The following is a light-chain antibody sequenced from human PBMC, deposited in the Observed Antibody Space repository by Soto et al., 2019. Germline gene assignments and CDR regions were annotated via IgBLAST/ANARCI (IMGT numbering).Light chain of an antibody. CDR1: QSVSSNN. CDR2: GAS. J-gene: IGKJ1*01. Sequence: EIVLTQSPGTLSLSPGERATLSCRASQSVSSNNLAWYQQRPGQAPRVVIYGASTRATGIPDRFSGSGSGTDFTLTISRLEPEDFAVYYCQQYYTSLRTFGQGTKVDIK. CDR3: QQYYTSLRT. V-gene: IGKV3-20*01.